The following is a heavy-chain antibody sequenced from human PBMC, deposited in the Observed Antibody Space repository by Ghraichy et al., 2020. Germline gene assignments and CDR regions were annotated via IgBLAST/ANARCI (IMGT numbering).Heavy chain of an antibody. CDR2: IYSGGST. CDR1: GFTVSSNY. CDR3: ARQYRSYGDPDGWFDP. Sequence: GGSLRLSCAASGFTVSSNYMSWVRQAPGKGLEWVSVIYSGGSTYYADSVKGRFTISRDNSKNTLYLQMNSLRAEDTAVYYCARQYRSYGDPDGWFDPWGQGTLVTVSS. V-gene: IGHV3-66*02. D-gene: IGHD4-17*01. J-gene: IGHJ5*02.